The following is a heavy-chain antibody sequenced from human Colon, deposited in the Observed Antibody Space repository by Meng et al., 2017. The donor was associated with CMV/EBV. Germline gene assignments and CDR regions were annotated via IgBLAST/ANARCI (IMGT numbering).Heavy chain of an antibody. CDR1: GFMFSTYA. V-gene: IGHV3-23*03. J-gene: IGHJ4*02. Sequence: GESLKISCAASGFMFSTYAMSWVRQAPGKELEWVSVISKGGSETYYADSMKGRFTISRDDSSNMVYLQMSSLRDDDTATYFCATYHRGPDYFLDHWGQGTLVTVSS. D-gene: IGHD4/OR15-4a*01. CDR2: ISKGGSET. CDR3: ATYHRGPDYFLDH.